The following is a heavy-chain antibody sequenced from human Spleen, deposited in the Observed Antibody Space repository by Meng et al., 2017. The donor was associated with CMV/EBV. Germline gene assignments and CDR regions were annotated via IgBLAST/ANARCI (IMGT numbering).Heavy chain of an antibody. J-gene: IGHJ4*02. CDR2: INWNGGST. CDR3: ANDYKWALDC. V-gene: IGHV3-20*04. CDR1: GFRFDDHG. D-gene: IGHD4-11*01. Sequence: GESLKISCAASGFRFDDHGMSWVRQAPGKGLEWVSGINWNGGSTGYADSVQGRFTISRDNSKNTLYLQMNSLRAEDTAVYYCANDYKWALDCWGQGAQVTVSS.